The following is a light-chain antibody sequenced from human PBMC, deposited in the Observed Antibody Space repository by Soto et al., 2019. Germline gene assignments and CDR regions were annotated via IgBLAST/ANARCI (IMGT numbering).Light chain of an antibody. CDR3: QQSYSTPYT. CDR2: AIS. Sequence: DIQMTQSPSSLSASVGDRVTITCRASPSITNYLNWYQQKPGKSPKILMYAISTLQSGVPSRFGGSGSGTEFTLTISSLQPDDFSTYYCQQSYSTPYTFGQGTKVDSK. J-gene: IGKJ2*01. CDR1: PSITNY. V-gene: IGKV1-39*01.